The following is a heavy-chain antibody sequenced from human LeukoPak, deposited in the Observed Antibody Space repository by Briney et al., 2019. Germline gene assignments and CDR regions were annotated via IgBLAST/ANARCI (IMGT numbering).Heavy chain of an antibody. V-gene: IGHV3-21*01. CDR3: ACREIWEQWDY. D-gene: IGHD6-19*01. CDR1: GFTFSNYS. J-gene: IGHJ4*02. Sequence: GGSLRLSCAASGFTFSNYSMNWVRRAPGKGPEWVSSISSSSSYIYYADSVKGRFTISRDNAKNSLYLQMNSLRAEDTAVYYCACREIWEQWDYWGQGTLVTVSS. CDR2: ISSSSSYI.